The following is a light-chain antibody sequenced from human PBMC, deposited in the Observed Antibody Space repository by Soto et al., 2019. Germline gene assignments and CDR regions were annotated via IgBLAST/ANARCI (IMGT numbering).Light chain of an antibody. CDR1: SSDVGGYNY. CDR2: EVN. Sequence: SAHTQPPSASGSPGKSVAISCAGTSSDVGGYNYVSWYQQHPGKAPKLMIYEVNKRPSGVPDRFSGSKSGNTASLTVSGLQAEDEADYYCSSYAGSSNVFGTGTKVTVL. V-gene: IGLV2-8*01. J-gene: IGLJ1*01. CDR3: SSYAGSSNV.